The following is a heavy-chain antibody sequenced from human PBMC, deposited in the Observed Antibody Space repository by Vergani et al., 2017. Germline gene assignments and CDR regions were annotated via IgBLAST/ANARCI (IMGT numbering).Heavy chain of an antibody. CDR1: SFSVSSHY. V-gene: IGHV3-66*02. D-gene: IGHD4-17*01. CDR2: INIVGRT. CDR3: ARGMTTETTDLDGFDI. Sequence: LVESGGGLVQPGGSLRLSCAASSFSVSSHYMTWVRQAPGKGLEWVSTINIVGRTSYADSVKGRLTLTRDDSKNTLHLQMNSLRPEDTAVYYCARGMTTETTDLDGFDIWSQGTMVSVSS. J-gene: IGHJ3*02.